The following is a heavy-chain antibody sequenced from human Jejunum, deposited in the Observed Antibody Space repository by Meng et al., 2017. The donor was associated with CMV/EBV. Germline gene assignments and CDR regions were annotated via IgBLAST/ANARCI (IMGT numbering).Heavy chain of an antibody. CDR1: GFTFSNYA. CDR3: TKHRRTYVAFSDS. J-gene: IGHJ4*02. Sequence: CAASGFTFSNYAMSWVRQAPGKGLEWVSSISGSVPNTYSADSAKGRFIISRDNSKNTLYLQMNSLRAEDTAVYYCTKHRRTYVAFSDSWGQGTLVTVSS. D-gene: IGHD3-16*01. CDR2: ISGSVPNT. V-gene: IGHV3-23*01.